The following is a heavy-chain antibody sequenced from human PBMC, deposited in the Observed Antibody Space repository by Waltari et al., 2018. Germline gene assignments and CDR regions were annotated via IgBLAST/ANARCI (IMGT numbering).Heavy chain of an antibody. J-gene: IGHJ4*02. CDR2: IKEDGSEK. Sequence: EVQLVESGGGLVQPGGSLRLSCAASEFTFAYYWVTWVRQAPGKGLEWVDNIKEDGSEKYYVDSVKGRFTISRDNAKNSLYLQMSSLRVEDTAVYYCATQSWSNFEYWGQGTLVTVSS. CDR1: EFTFAYYW. D-gene: IGHD3-3*01. CDR3: ATQSWSNFEY. V-gene: IGHV3-7*01.